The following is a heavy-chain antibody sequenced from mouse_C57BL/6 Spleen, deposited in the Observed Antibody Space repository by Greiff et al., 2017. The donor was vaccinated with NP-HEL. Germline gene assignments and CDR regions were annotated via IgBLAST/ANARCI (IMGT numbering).Heavy chain of an antibody. V-gene: IGHV5-4*01. CDR1: GFTFSSYA. CDR2: ISDGGSYT. Sequence: DVQLVESGGGLVKPGGSLKLSCAASGFTFSSYAMSWVRQTPEKRLEWVATISDGGSYTYYPDNVKGRFTISRDNAKNNLYLQMSHLKSEDTAMYYCARDYYSNLYYFDYWGQGTTLTVSS. J-gene: IGHJ2*01. CDR3: ARDYYSNLYYFDY. D-gene: IGHD2-5*01.